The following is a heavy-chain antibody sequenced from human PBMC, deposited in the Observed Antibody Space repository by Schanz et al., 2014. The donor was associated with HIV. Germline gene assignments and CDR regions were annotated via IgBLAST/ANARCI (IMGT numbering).Heavy chain of an antibody. V-gene: IGHV3-21*01. CDR3: ARDSYYDRSRYSGYYYYGMDV. D-gene: IGHD3-9*01. CDR1: GFTLNGYS. Sequence: EVQLVESGGRLVKPGESLTLSCITSGFTLNGYSMNWVRQAPGKGLEWVSSISDRSDYLHYADSVKGRFTISRDNAKNSLYLQMSSLRAEDTAVYYCARDSYYDRSRYSGYYYYGMDVWGQGTTVTVS. J-gene: IGHJ6*02. CDR2: ISDRSDYL.